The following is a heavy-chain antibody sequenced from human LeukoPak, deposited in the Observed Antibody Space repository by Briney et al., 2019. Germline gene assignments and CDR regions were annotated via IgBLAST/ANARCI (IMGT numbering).Heavy chain of an antibody. J-gene: IGHJ4*02. V-gene: IGHV1-69*13. CDR2: IIPIFGTA. CDR1: GGTFSSYA. Sequence: SVKVSCKASGGTFSSYAISWVRQALGQGLEWMGGIIPIFGTANYAQKFQGRVTITADESTSTAYMELSSLRSEDTAVYYCAREVGVRGHFDYWGRGTPVTVSS. CDR3: AREVGVRGHFDY. D-gene: IGHD1-26*01.